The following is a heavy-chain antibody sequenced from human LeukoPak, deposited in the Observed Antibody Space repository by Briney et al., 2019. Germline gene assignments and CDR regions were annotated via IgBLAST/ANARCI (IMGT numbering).Heavy chain of an antibody. Sequence: SGGSLRLSCAASGFTFSSYAMHWVRQAPGKGLEWVAVISYDGSNKYYADSVKGRFTISRDNSKNTLYLQMNSLRAEDTAVYYCARDGSHYDSSGYYQNDAFDIWGQGTMVTVSS. D-gene: IGHD3-22*01. CDR2: ISYDGSNK. CDR3: ARDGSHYDSSGYYQNDAFDI. V-gene: IGHV3-30*04. J-gene: IGHJ3*02. CDR1: GFTFSSYA.